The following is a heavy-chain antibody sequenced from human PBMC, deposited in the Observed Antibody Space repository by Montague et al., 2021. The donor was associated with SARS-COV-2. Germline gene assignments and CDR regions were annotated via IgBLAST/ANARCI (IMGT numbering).Heavy chain of an antibody. D-gene: IGHD2-15*01. V-gene: IGHV4-59*01. CDR2: INYSTST. CDR1: GGSISSYY. J-gene: IGHJ4*02. Sequence: SETLSLTCTVSGGSISSYYWSWILQPPAKGLQWIGYINYSTSTNYNPSSKSRVTRSEDTSKNQFSLQLISVTAAATAVYYCARGYPGFTLDYWGQGTLVTVSS. CDR3: ARGYPGFTLDY.